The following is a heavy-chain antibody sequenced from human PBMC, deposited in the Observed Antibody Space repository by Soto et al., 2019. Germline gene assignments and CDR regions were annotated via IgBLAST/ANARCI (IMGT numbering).Heavy chain of an antibody. CDR2: ISSSSTYT. CDR3: ARDGPDSTAPYWYFDL. CDR1: GFTFSSYA. V-gene: IGHV3-48*04. D-gene: IGHD6-13*01. Sequence: EVQLLESGGGLVQPGGSLRLSCAASGFTFSSYAMSWVRQAPGKGLEWVSYISSSSTYTNYADSVKGRFTISRDNAKNSLYLQMNSLRAEDTAVYYCARDGPDSTAPYWYFDLWGRGTLVTVSS. J-gene: IGHJ2*01.